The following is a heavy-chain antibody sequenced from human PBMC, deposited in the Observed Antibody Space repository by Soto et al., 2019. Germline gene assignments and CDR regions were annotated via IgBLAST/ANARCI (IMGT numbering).Heavy chain of an antibody. J-gene: IGHJ4*02. CDR3: ARTGGGMAARPLEY. CDR2: ISAYNGNK. V-gene: IGHV1-18*04. CDR1: GYMFTTYG. D-gene: IGHD6-6*01. Sequence: QVQLVQSGGEVKKPGASVEVSCRTSGYMFTTYGMSWVRQAPGQGLGWMAWISAYNGNKKYAQKVQGRVTTATDTSTSTVSMELRNLTSDDTGTYFCARTGGGMAARPLEYWGQGTLVTVSS.